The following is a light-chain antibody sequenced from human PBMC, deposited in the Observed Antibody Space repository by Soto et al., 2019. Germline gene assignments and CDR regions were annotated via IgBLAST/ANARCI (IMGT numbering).Light chain of an antibody. Sequence: QSALTQPRSVSGSPGQSVAISCTGTSSDVGDYNYVSWYQQHPGKAPKVMIYDVSKRPSGVPDRFSGSKSGNTASLTISGLQAEDEADYYCCSYAGSPYVFGTGTQLT. J-gene: IGLJ1*01. CDR2: DVS. CDR1: SSDVGDYNY. V-gene: IGLV2-11*01. CDR3: CSYAGSPYV.